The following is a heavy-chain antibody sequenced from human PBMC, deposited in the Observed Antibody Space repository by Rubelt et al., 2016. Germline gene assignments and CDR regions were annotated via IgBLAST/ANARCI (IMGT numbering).Heavy chain of an antibody. CDR3: ARDFYADYPTDV. V-gene: IGHV3-21*01. CDR2: ISSSTSFI. CDR1: GFTFSSYS. J-gene: IGHJ4*02. Sequence: VQLVESGGGVVQPGRSLRLSCAASGFTFSSYSMNWVRQAPGKGLEWVSSISSSTSFIYYADSVKGRFTISTNNAKNLRQLKNNTLRAEDTAVYYSARDFYADYPTDVWVQGTLVTASS. D-gene: IGHD4-17*01.